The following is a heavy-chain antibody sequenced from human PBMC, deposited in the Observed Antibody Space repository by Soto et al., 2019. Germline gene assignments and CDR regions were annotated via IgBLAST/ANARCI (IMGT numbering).Heavy chain of an antibody. CDR1: GCTFSSYA. V-gene: IGHV1-69*13. J-gene: IGHJ6*02. Sequence: SVKVSCKASGCTFSSYAISWVRQAPGQGLEWMGGIIPIFGTANYAQKFQGRVTITADESTSTAYMELSSLRSEDTAVYYCARYKYYDFWSGYYRPYYYYGMDVWGQGTTVTVSS. CDR3: ARYKYYDFWSGYYRPYYYYGMDV. D-gene: IGHD3-3*01. CDR2: IIPIFGTA.